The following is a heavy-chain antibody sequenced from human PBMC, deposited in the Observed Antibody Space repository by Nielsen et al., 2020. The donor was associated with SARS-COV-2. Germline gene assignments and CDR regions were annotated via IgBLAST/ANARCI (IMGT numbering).Heavy chain of an antibody. D-gene: IGHD6-13*01. Sequence: GGSLRLSCAASGFTFSTYAMHWVRQAPGKGLEWVTVISYEGSDRRYADPVKDRFTISRDNSENTVFLQMNSLKPEDTAVYYCARVLAAAEGYWGQGTLVTVSS. V-gene: IGHV3-30*01. CDR1: GFTFSTYA. J-gene: IGHJ4*02. CDR2: ISYEGSDR. CDR3: ARVLAAAEGY.